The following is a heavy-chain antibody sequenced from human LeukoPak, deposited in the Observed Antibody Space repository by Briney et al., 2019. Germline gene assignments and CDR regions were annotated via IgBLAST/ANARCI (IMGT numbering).Heavy chain of an antibody. V-gene: IGHV3-33*08. CDR3: ASHCSSTSCYAGDY. Sequence: AGVSLRLSCAASGFTFSSYSTNWVRQAPGKGLEWVAVIWYDGSNKYYADSVKGRFTISRDNSKNTLYLQMNSLRDEDMAVYYCASHCSSTSCYAGDYWGQGTLVTVSS. CDR2: IWYDGSNK. D-gene: IGHD2-2*01. CDR1: GFTFSSYS. J-gene: IGHJ4*02.